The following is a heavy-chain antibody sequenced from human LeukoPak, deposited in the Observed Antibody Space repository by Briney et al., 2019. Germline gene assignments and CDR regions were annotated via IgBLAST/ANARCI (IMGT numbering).Heavy chain of an antibody. Sequence: GGSLRLSCAASGFTVSDNYMSWVRQAPGKGLEWVSVMYSRGDTYYADSVKGRFTFSRDISKNTLYLQMNGLRTEDAAMYYCARDAPQVPAAGVLASWGQGTLVTVSS. CDR3: ARDAPQVPAAGVLAS. CDR1: GFTVSDNY. CDR2: MYSRGDT. D-gene: IGHD6-13*01. J-gene: IGHJ5*02. V-gene: IGHV3-53*01.